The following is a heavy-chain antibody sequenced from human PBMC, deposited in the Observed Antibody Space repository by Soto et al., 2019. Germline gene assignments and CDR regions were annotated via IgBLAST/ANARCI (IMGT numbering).Heavy chain of an antibody. V-gene: IGHV4-61*01. Sequence: QVQLWESGPGLVRPSETLSLTCTVSGGSVNSPNFYWSWIRQSPGKGLEWIGYILYNGSTSYNPSLKSRVTMSIDTSKNHFSLNLRSVTAADTAVYYCARESRWWDLLGWGQGTLVTVSS. J-gene: IGHJ4*02. D-gene: IGHD1-26*01. CDR3: ARESRWWDLLG. CDR2: ILYNGST. CDR1: GGSVNSPNFY.